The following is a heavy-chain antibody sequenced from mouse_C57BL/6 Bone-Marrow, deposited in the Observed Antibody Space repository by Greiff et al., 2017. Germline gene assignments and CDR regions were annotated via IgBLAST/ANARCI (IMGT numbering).Heavy chain of an antibody. CDR3: ARENWYAMDY. CDR2: ISDGGSYT. J-gene: IGHJ4*01. CDR1: GFTFSSYA. Sequence: EVKLVESGGGLVKPGGSLKLSCAASGFTFSSYAMSWVRQTPEKRLEWVATISDGGSYTYYPDNVKGRFTISRDNAKNNLYLQMSHLKSEDTAMYYCARENWYAMDYWGQGTSVTVSS. D-gene: IGHD4-1*01. V-gene: IGHV5-4*01.